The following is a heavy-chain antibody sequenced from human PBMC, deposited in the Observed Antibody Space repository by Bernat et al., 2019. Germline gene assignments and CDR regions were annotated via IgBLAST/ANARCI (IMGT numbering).Heavy chain of an antibody. CDR1: GFTFSDYS. CDR3: VRDGAALYYYHGMDV. V-gene: IGHV3-30*04. CDR2: VSYDGRNK. Sequence: VQLVESGGGVVQPGRSLRLSCVASGFTFSDYSLHWVRQAPGKGLEWVAVVSYDGRNKYYADSMQARFIIYRDDSENTLYLQMDSLKSEDTAVYYCVRDGAALYYYHGMDVWGRGTTVTVSS. J-gene: IGHJ6*02. D-gene: IGHD6-25*01.